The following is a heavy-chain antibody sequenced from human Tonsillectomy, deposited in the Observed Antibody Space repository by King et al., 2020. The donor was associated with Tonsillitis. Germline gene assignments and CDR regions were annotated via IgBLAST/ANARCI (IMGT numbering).Heavy chain of an antibody. CDR3: AKDGGFYKGMDV. V-gene: IGHV3-9*01. J-gene: IGHJ6*02. CDR1: GFTFDDYA. CDR2: ISWNSGSI. Sequence: QLVQSGGGLVQPGRSLRLSCAASGFTFDDYAMHWVRQAPGKGLEWVSGISWNSGSIGHADSVKGRFTISRDNAKNSLYLQMNSLRAEDTALYYCAKDGGFYKGMDVWGQGTTVTVSS.